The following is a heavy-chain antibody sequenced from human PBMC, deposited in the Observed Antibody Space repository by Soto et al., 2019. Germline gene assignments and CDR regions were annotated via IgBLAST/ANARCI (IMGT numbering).Heavy chain of an antibody. V-gene: IGHV4-30-4*01. Sequence: QVQLQESGPGLVKPSQTLSLTCTVSGGSISTVDYWWSWIRQSPDMGLEWIGHIYDGGRTYNNPSLETRVTMSVDTSKSQPSTPLSSVSAADTAVYYCARGPSGDKVDSWGQGTLVTVSS. CDR1: GGSISTVDYW. CDR2: IYDGGRT. CDR3: ARGPSGDKVDS. J-gene: IGHJ4*02. D-gene: IGHD7-27*01.